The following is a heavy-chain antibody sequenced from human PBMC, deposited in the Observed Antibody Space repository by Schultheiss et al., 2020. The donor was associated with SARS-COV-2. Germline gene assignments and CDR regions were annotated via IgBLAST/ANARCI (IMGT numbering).Heavy chain of an antibody. CDR1: GYSFTSYW. CDR3: ARQGDDIQLWLEFDI. V-gene: IGHV5-10-1*04. D-gene: IGHD5-18*01. CDR2: IDPSDSYT. J-gene: IGHJ3*02. Sequence: GESLKISCKGSGYSFTSYWISWVRQMPGKGLEWMGRIDPSDSYTNYSPSFQGQVTISADKSISTAYLQWSSLKASDTAMYYCARQGDDIQLWLEFDIWGQGTMVTVSS.